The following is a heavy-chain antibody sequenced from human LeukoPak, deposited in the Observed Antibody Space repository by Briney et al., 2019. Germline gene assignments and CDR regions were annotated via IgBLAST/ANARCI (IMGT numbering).Heavy chain of an antibody. CDR1: GGSISSYY. V-gene: IGHV4-4*07. J-gene: IGHJ4*02. CDR2: IYTSGST. CDR3: ARGSGRYYYDSSGSLFDY. D-gene: IGHD3-22*01. Sequence: SETLSLTCTVSGGSISSYYWSWIRQPAGKGLEWIGRIYTSGSTNYNPSLKSRVTMSVDTSKNQFSLKLSSVTAADTAVYYCARGSGRYYYDSSGSLFDYWGQGTLVTVYS.